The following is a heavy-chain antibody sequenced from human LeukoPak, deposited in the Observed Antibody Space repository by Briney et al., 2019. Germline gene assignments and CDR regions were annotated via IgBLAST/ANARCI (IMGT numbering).Heavy chain of an antibody. CDR1: GFTFSSYG. D-gene: IGHD6-6*01. CDR3: ARDRPHLDY. J-gene: IGHJ4*02. Sequence: GGSLRLSCAASGFTFSSYGMHWVRQAPGKGLEWVAVISYDGSNKYYADSVKGRFTISRDNSKNTLYLQMNSLRAEDTAVYYCARDRPHLDYWGQGTLVTVSS. V-gene: IGHV3-30*03. CDR2: ISYDGSNK.